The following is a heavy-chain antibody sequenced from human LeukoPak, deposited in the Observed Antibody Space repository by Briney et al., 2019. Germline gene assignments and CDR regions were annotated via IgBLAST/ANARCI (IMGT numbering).Heavy chain of an antibody. Sequence: GGSLRLSCAASGFTFSNYNMNWVRQAPGKGLEWISYISSSSDSIYYADSVKGRFTISRDNARNSLYLQMNSLRAADTAVYYCARFRNVGYYYDSSGRLNAFDIWGQGTMATVSS. J-gene: IGHJ3*02. V-gene: IGHV3-48*01. CDR1: GFTFSNYN. CDR2: ISSSSDSI. CDR3: ARFRNVGYYYDSSGRLNAFDI. D-gene: IGHD3-22*01.